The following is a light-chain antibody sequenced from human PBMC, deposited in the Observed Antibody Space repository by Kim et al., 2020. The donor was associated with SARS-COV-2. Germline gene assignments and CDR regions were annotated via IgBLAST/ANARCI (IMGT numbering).Light chain of an antibody. CDR1: QSVNSN. CDR2: GAF. V-gene: IGKV3-15*01. Sequence: ESPGERGTRPCRASQSVNSNLAWYQQKPGQAPRLLIYGAFTRATGIPARFSGSGSGTEFTLNIISLQSEDSADYYCQQYDNWPLYSFGQGTKLEI. J-gene: IGKJ2*03. CDR3: QQYDNWPLYS.